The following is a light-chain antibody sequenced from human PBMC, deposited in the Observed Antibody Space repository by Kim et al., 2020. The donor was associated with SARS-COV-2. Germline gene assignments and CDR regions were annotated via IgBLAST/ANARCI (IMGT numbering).Light chain of an antibody. CDR3: QQRSNWPPYT. Sequence: EIVLTQSPAILSLSPGERATLSCGASQSVSNYLAWYQQRPGQAPRLLIYDASNRATGIPARFSGSGSGTDFTLTISSLEPEDSAVYYCQQRSNWPPYTFGQGTKLEI. CDR1: QSVSNY. J-gene: IGKJ2*01. V-gene: IGKV3-11*01. CDR2: DAS.